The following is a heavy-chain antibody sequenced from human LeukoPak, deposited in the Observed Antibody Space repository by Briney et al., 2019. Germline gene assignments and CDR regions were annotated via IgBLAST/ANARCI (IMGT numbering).Heavy chain of an antibody. D-gene: IGHD3-22*01. Sequence: PGGSLRLSCAASGFTFNSYWMQWVRQAPGGGLVWVSRINTDGGSTNCADSVTGRFTVSRDNARNTLYLQMNSLRAEDTAVYYCARSHFYDSSGYYYDYWGQGTLVTVSS. CDR2: INTDGGST. CDR1: GFTFNSYW. V-gene: IGHV3-74*01. CDR3: ARSHFYDSSGYYYDY. J-gene: IGHJ4*02.